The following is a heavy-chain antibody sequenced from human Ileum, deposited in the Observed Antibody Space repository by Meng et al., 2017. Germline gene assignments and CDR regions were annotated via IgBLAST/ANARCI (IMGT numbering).Heavy chain of an antibody. CDR2: ISDDGDGT. D-gene: IGHD1-26*01. Sequence: GGSLRLSCAASGFTFSNYALSWVRRAPGTGLEWVSTISDDGDGTFNADSVKGRFTISRDNSKNTLYLQVNNLRAEDTAVYYCAKSHSIYYRGYFDYWGQGTLVTVSS. CDR3: AKSHSIYYRGYFDY. J-gene: IGHJ4*02. V-gene: IGHV3-23*01. CDR1: GFTFSNYA.